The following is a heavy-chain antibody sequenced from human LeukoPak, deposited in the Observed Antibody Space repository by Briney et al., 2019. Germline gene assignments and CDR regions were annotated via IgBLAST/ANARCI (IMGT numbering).Heavy chain of an antibody. D-gene: IGHD3-3*01. CDR1: GYSISSGYY. J-gene: IGHJ3*02. Sequence: SETLTLTCAVSGYSISSGYYWGWIRQPPGKGLEWIGSIYHSGSTYYNPSLKNRVTISVDTSKNQFSLKLSSVTAADTAVYYCARGTRGLEWLANDAFDIWGQGTMVTVSS. CDR2: IYHSGST. CDR3: ARGTRGLEWLANDAFDI. V-gene: IGHV4-38-2*01.